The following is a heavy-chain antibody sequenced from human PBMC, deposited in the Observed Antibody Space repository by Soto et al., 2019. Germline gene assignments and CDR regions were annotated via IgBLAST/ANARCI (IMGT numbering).Heavy chain of an antibody. Sequence: QVQLVQSGSEVKKPGASVKVSCKAYGYMCISYGLSWVRQAPGQGLEWMGWISPDNGNTNYAQKLQGRVTMTTETSTSTAYMELRSLRSDDTAIYWCAREGSGGGGMDVWGQGTTVTVSS. D-gene: IGHD1-26*01. CDR2: ISPDNGNT. CDR1: GYMCISYG. V-gene: IGHV1-18*01. CDR3: AREGSGGGGMDV. J-gene: IGHJ6*02.